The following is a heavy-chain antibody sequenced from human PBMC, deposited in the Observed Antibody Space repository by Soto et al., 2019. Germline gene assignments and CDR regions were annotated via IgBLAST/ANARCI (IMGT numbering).Heavy chain of an antibody. CDR2: INPDGSTT. Sequence: EVQLVESGGGLVQPGGSLRLSCAASGFTFSSYWMHWVRQAPGKGLVWVSRINPDGSTTSYADSVKGRFTISRDSAKDTLYLQMNSLRAEDTAVYYCARVAIDSYYFEYWGQGTLVTVSS. J-gene: IGHJ4*02. D-gene: IGHD2-21*01. CDR3: ARVAIDSYYFEY. V-gene: IGHV3-74*01. CDR1: GFTFSSYW.